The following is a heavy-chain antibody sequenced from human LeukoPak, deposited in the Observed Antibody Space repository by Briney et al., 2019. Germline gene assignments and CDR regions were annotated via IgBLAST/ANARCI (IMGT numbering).Heavy chain of an antibody. CDR3: ARDRTNWGSSYFDY. Sequence: PSQTLSLTCTVSGGSISSGSYYWSWIRQPAGKGLEWIGRIYTSGSTNYNPSLKSRVTISVDTFKNQFSLKLSSVTAADTAVYYCARDRTNWGSSYFDYWGQGTLVTVSS. CDR1: GGSISSGSYY. CDR2: IYTSGST. J-gene: IGHJ4*02. D-gene: IGHD7-27*01. V-gene: IGHV4-61*02.